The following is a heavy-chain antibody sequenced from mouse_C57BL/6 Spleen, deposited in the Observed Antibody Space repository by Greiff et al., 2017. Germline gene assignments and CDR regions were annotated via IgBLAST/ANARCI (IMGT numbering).Heavy chain of an antibody. CDR3: TTRTTVVAPFAY. V-gene: IGHV14-4*01. CDR2: IDPENGDT. Sequence: EVQLQQSGAELVRPGASVKLSCTASGFNIKDDYMPWVKQRPEQGLEWIGWIDPENGDTEYASKFQGKATITADTSSNTAYLQLSSLTSEDTAVYYCTTRTTVVAPFAYWGQGTLVTVSA. D-gene: IGHD1-1*01. J-gene: IGHJ3*01. CDR1: GFNIKDDY.